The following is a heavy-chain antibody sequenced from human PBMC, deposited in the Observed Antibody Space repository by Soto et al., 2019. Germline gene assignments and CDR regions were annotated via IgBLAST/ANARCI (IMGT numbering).Heavy chain of an antibody. CDR3: ARELERVFDY. J-gene: IGHJ4*02. CDR1: GFTFSSYA. D-gene: IGHD1-1*01. Sequence: QVQLVESGGGLVQPGRSLRLSCAASGFTFSSYAMHWVRQAPGKGLEWVAVIAYDGRNKYYADSVKGRFTISRDNSKNTLYLQINSLRIEDTAVYYCARELERVFDYWGQGTLVTVSS. V-gene: IGHV3-30*04. CDR2: IAYDGRNK.